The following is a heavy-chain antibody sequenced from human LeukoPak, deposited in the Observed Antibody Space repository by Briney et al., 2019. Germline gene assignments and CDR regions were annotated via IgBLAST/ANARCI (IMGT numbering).Heavy chain of an antibody. D-gene: IGHD3-10*01. Sequence: GWSLRLSCAASGFTVNNNHMSWVRQAPGKGLEWVSVIYSGGSTYYADSVKGRFTTSRDNSKNTLYLQMNSLRAEDTAVYYCARDLAFYGSGKQNYWGQGTLVTVSS. V-gene: IGHV3-66*01. CDR3: ARDLAFYGSGKQNY. CDR1: GFTVNNNH. J-gene: IGHJ4*02. CDR2: IYSGGST.